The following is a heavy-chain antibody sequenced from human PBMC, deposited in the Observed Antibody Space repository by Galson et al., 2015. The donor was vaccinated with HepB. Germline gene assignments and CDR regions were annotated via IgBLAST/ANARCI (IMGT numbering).Heavy chain of an antibody. CDR3: AKVARPTYYYYGMDV. V-gene: IGHV3-74*01. Sequence: SLRLSCAASGFTLSSHWMHWVRQAPGKGLMWVSRIENDGSETSYADSVNGRFTISRDNSKNTLYLQMNSLRAEDTAVYYCAKVARPTYYYYGMDVWGQGTTVTVSS. CDR2: IENDGSET. CDR1: GFTLSSHW. J-gene: IGHJ6*02.